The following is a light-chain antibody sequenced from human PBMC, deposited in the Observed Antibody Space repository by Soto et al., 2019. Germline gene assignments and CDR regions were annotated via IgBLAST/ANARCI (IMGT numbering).Light chain of an antibody. CDR3: QQYNIWPRT. V-gene: IGKV3-15*01. CDR1: QSVINK. CDR2: GAS. Sequence: ETVMTQSPATLSVSPGERATLSCRASQSVINKLAWYQQGPGQAPRLLIYGASTRATGIPARFSGSGSGTEFTLTISSLQSEDFAVYYCQQYNIWPRTFGQGTKVDIK. J-gene: IGKJ1*01.